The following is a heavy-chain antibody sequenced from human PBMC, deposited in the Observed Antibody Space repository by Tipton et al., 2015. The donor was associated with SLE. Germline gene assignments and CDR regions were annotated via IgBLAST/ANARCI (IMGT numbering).Heavy chain of an antibody. D-gene: IGHD1-26*01. Sequence: SLRLSCAASGFTFSSYAMHWVRQAPGKGLEWVAVISYDGSNKYYADSVKGRFTISRDNSKNTLYLQMNSLRAVDTAVYYCARARYSGSYYRNDAFDIWGQGTMVTVSS. CDR1: GFTFSSYA. V-gene: IGHV3-30-3*01. CDR2: ISYDGSNK. J-gene: IGHJ3*02. CDR3: ARARYSGSYYRNDAFDI.